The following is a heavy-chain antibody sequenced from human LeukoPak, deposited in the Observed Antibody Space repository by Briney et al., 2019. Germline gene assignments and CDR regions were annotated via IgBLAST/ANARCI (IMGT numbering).Heavy chain of an antibody. CDR1: GYSISSGYY. Sequence: PSETLSLTCTVSGYSISSGYYWGWIRQPPGKGLEWIGSIYHSGSTYYNPSLKSRVTISVDTSKNQFSLKLSSVTAADTAVYYCARVSGSSGWYVYNNWFDPWGQGTLVTVSS. CDR3: ARVSGSSGWYVYNNWFDP. D-gene: IGHD6-19*01. V-gene: IGHV4-38-2*02. J-gene: IGHJ5*02. CDR2: IYHSGST.